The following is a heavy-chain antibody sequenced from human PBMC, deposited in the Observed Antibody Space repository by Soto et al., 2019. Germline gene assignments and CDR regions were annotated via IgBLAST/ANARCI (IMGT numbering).Heavy chain of an antibody. J-gene: IGHJ5*02. CDR1: GSTISSSSYY. V-gene: IGHV4-39*01. CDR3: ARRDVYYDILTGYYVTVRCFDP. CDR2: IYYSGST. Sequence: PSEPLSLTFSVAGSTISSSSYYWRWIRQPPGKGLEWIGSIYYSGSTYYNPSLKSRVTISVDTSKNQFSLKLSSVTAADTAVYYCARRDVYYDILTGYYVTVRCFDPWGQG. D-gene: IGHD3-9*01.